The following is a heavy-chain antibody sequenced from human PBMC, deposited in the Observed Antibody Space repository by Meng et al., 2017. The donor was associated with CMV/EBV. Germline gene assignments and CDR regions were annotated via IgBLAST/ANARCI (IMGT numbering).Heavy chain of an antibody. CDR2: IRYDGSNK. CDR3: AKDRHYYYDSSGSSLFDY. J-gene: IGHJ4*02. Sequence: VQLVGSCGGVVQPGGSLRLFCAASGFTFSSYGMHWVRQAPGKGLEWVAFIRYDGSNKYYADSVKGRFTISRDNSKNTLYLQMNSLRAEDTAVYYCAKDRHYYYDSSGSSLFDYWGQGTLVTVSS. CDR1: GFTFSSYG. V-gene: IGHV3-30*02. D-gene: IGHD3-22*01.